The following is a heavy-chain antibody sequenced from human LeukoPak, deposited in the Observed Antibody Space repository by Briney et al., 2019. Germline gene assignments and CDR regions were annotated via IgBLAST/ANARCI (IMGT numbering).Heavy chain of an antibody. D-gene: IGHD3-22*01. J-gene: IGHJ4*02. V-gene: IGHV4-39*07. CDR2: IYYSGST. Sequence: SETLSLTCTVSGGSISSSSYYWGWIRQPPGKGLEWIGSIYYSGSTYYNPSLKSRVTISVDTSKNQFSLKLSSVTAADTAVYYCARTPHYDSSGRDYWGQGTLVTVSS. CDR1: GGSISSSSYY. CDR3: ARTPHYDSSGRDY.